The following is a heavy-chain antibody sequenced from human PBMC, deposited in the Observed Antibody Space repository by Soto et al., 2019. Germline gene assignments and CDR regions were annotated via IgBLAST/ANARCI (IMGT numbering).Heavy chain of an antibody. Sequence: SETLSLTCTVPGDSISITSYYWGWVRQPPGKGLEWIGSIHYSGSTHYNPSLQSRVTISGDASKKQFSLKLRSVTAADTAVYYCASTKDETLYFDYWGQGTLVTVSS. CDR3: ASTKDETLYFDY. D-gene: IGHD2-15*01. J-gene: IGHJ4*02. CDR1: GDSISITSYY. V-gene: IGHV4-39*01. CDR2: IHYSGST.